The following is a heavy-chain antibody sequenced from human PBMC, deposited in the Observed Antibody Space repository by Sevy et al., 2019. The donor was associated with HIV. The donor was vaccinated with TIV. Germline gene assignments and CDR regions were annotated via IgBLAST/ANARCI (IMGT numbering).Heavy chain of an antibody. CDR1: GFTFDDYT. CDR2: ISWDGGST. D-gene: IGHD1-20*01. V-gene: IGHV3-43*01. J-gene: IGHJ4*02. CDR3: AKADTDRDNWNHFTFDY. Sequence: GGSLRLSCAASGFTFDDYTMHWVRQAPGKGLEWVSLISWDGGSTYYADSVKGRFTISRDNSNNSLYLQMNSLRTEDTALYYCAKADTDRDNWNHFTFDYWGQGTLVTVSS.